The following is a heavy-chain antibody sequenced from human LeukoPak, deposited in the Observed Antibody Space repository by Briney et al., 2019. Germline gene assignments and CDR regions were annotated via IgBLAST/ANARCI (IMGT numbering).Heavy chain of an antibody. CDR2: ISAYNGNT. V-gene: IGHV1-18*01. CDR3: ARALKASPMVRGPSREYYFDY. J-gene: IGHJ4*02. D-gene: IGHD3-10*01. Sequence: GASVKVSCKASGYTFTSYGISWVRQAPGQGLEWMGWISAYNGNTNYAQKLQGRVTMTRNTSISTAYMELGSLRSEDTAVYYCARALKASPMVRGPSREYYFDYWGQGTLVTVSS. CDR1: GYTFTSYG.